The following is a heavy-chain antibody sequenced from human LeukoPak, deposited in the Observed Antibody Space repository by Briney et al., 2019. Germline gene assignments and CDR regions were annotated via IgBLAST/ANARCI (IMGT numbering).Heavy chain of an antibody. J-gene: IGHJ3*02. Sequence: SETLSLTCTISGGSISSSYWSWIRQPPGKGLEWIGYTYNSGSTNYNPSLKSRLTISVDSSKNQFSLKLNSMTAADTAVYYCAKGGGWDAFDIWGQGTMVTVSS. CDR2: TYNSGST. V-gene: IGHV4-59*08. CDR1: GGSISSSY. D-gene: IGHD6-19*01. CDR3: AKGGGWDAFDI.